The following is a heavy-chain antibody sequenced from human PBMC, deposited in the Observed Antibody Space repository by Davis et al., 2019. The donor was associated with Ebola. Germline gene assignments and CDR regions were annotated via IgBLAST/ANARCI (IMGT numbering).Heavy chain of an antibody. D-gene: IGHD6-19*01. Sequence: MPSETLSLTCTVSGGSISSSSYYWSWIRQPPGKGLEWIGYIYYSGSTNYNPSLKSRVTISVDTSKNQFSLKLSSVTAADTAVYYCARTFWSVADYYFDYWGQGTLVTVSS. CDR3: ARTFWSVADYYFDY. J-gene: IGHJ4*02. V-gene: IGHV4-61*05. CDR1: GGSISSSSYY. CDR2: IYYSGST.